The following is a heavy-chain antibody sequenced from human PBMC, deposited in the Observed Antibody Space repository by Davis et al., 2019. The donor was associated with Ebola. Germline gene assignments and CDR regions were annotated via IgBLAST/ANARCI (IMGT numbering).Heavy chain of an antibody. CDR1: GGSFSGYY. V-gene: IGHV4-34*01. CDR3: ARVNIVLVVYRYRPGFYGMDV. D-gene: IGHD2-8*02. J-gene: IGHJ6*02. Sequence: SETLSLTCAVYGGSFSGYYWSWIRQPPGKGLEWIGEINHSGSTYYNPSLKSRVTISVDTSKNQFSLKLSSVTAADTAVYYCARVNIVLVVYRYRPGFYGMDVWGQGTTVTVSS. CDR2: INHSGST.